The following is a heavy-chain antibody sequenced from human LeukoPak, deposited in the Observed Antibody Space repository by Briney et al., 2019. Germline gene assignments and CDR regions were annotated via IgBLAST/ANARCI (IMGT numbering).Heavy chain of an antibody. J-gene: IGHJ6*02. CDR2: INPNSGGT. CDR3: ARDGVVPAFYYGMDV. CDR1: GYTFTGYY. V-gene: IGHV1-2*02. Sequence: ASVKVSCKASGYTFTGYYMHWVRQAPGQGLEWMGWINPNSGGTNYAQKFQGRVTMTRDTSISTAYMELSRLRSDDTAVYYCARDGVVPAFYYGMDVWGQGTTVTVSS. D-gene: IGHD2-2*01.